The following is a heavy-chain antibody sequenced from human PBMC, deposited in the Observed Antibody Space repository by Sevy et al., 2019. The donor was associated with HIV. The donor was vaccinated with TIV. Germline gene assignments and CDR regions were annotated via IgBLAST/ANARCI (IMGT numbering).Heavy chain of an antibody. CDR1: GFIFSNYN. J-gene: IGHJ6*02. CDR3: AKTINSGGGVVPAANYYYYGMDV. V-gene: IGHV3-21*01. D-gene: IGHD2-2*01. CDR2: ISSSSNDI. Sequence: GGSLRLSCAASGFIFSNYNMKWVRQAPGKGLGWVSSISSSSNDIYYADSVKGRFTISRDNAKNSLYLQMNSLRAEDTAVYYCAKTINSGGGVVPAANYYYYGMDVWGQGTTVTVSS.